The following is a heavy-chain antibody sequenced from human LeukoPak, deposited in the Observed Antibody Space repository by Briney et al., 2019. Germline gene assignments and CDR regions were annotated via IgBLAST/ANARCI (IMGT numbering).Heavy chain of an antibody. CDR1: GDSVSSNSAV. CDR3: ASSGSYRFDY. CDR2: TYYRSKWYS. Sequence: SQTLSLTCAISGDSVSSNSAVWNWIRQSPSRGLEWLGKTYYRSKWYSEYAVSEKSRIIITPDTSKNQFSLQLNSVTPDDTAVYYCASSGSYRFDYWGQGTLVTVSS. D-gene: IGHD1-26*01. V-gene: IGHV6-1*01. J-gene: IGHJ4*02.